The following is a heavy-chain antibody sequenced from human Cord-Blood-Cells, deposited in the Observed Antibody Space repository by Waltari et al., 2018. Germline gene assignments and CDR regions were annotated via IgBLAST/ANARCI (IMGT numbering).Heavy chain of an antibody. CDR2: IIPIFGKA. Sequence: QVQLVQSGAEVKKPGSSVKVSCKASGGTFSSYALSWVRQAPGQGLEWMGGIIPIFGKANDAQKFQGRVTITADESTSTAYMELISLRSEDTAVYYCARSGYYGSGSYQWFDPWGQGTLVTVSS. V-gene: IGHV1-69*01. J-gene: IGHJ5*02. CDR3: ARSGYYGSGSYQWFDP. CDR1: GGTFSSYA. D-gene: IGHD3-10*01.